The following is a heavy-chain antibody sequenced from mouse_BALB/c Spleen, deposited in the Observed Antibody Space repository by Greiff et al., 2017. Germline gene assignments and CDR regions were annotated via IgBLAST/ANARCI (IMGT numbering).Heavy chain of an antibody. J-gene: IGHJ4*01. D-gene: IGHD2-10*02. CDR1: GYTFTGYY. V-gene: IGHV1S34*01. CDR3: ARSKYGNYGAMDY. Sequence: LVKTGASVKISCKASGYTFTGYYMHWVKQSPGKSLEWIGYISCYNGATSYNQKFKGKATFTVDTSSSTAYMQFNSLTSEDSAVYNCARSKYGNYGAMDYGGQGTSVTVS. CDR2: ISCYNGAT.